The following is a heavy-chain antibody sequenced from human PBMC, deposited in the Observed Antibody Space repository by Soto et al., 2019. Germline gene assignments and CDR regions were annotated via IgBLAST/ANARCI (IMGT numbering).Heavy chain of an antibody. Sequence: QVQLVQSGAEVERPGSSVKVSCQASGGTFSSYSVSWVRQAPGQGLEWMGGIIPMYGTPNYAHKFQGRVTITADQSTSTAYMELSSLRSDDTAIYYCARGGDGDNQVDLYRFDPWGQGTLVTVSS. CDR2: IIPMYGTP. CDR3: ARGGDGDNQVDLYRFDP. J-gene: IGHJ5*02. CDR1: GGTFSSYS. V-gene: IGHV1-69*01. D-gene: IGHD7-27*01.